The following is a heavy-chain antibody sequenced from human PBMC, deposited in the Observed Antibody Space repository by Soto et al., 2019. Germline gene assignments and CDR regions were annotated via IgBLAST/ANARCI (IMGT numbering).Heavy chain of an antibody. CDR2: ISAHNGNT. CDR3: ARGMYGDY. D-gene: IGHD3-10*02. J-gene: IGHJ4*02. Sequence: QVHLVQSGAEVKKPGASVKVSCKGSGYAFTTYGITWVRQAPGQGLEWMGWISAHNGNTNYAQKLQGRVTVTRDTSTSTAEMELRSLRSDDSSVYYCARGMYGDYLGQGALVTVSS. CDR1: GYAFTTYG. V-gene: IGHV1-18*01.